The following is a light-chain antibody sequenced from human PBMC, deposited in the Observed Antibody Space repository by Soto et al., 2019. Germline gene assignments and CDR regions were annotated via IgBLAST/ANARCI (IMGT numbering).Light chain of an antibody. J-gene: IGKJ1*01. V-gene: IGKV3-11*01. CDR2: DAS. CDR1: QSINTY. CDR3: QQYSTYSWT. Sequence: ENVLTQSPATLSLSPGEGATLSCRASQSINTYLAWYQQKPGQAPRLLIYDASKRATGIPARFSGSGSGTNFTLTISSLEPEDFATYFCQQYSTYSWTFGQGTKVDIK.